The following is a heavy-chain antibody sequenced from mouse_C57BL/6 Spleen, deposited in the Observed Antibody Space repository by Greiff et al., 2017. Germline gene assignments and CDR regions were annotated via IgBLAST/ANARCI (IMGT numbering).Heavy chain of an antibody. V-gene: IGHV1-26*01. Sequence: VQLQQSGPELVKPGASVKISCKASGYTFTDYYMNWVKQSPGKSLEWIGDINPNNGGTSYNQKFKGKATLTVDKSSSTAYMELRSLTSEDAAVYYCAAGEGYYFDYWGQGTTLTVSS. CDR3: AAGEGYYFDY. J-gene: IGHJ2*01. D-gene: IGHD4-1*01. CDR2: INPNNGGT. CDR1: GYTFTDYY.